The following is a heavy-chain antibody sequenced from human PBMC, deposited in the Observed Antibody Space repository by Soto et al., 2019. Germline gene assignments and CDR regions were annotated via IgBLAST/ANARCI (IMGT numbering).Heavy chain of an antibody. CDR1: GFTFSSYG. V-gene: IGHV3-33*01. J-gene: IGHJ4*02. Sequence: QVQLVESVGGLVQPGRTLRLSCAACGFTFSSYGMHWVRQAAGKALEWVAVICYDGSNKYYADSLKGRFTISRDNSKNTLYLQMNSLRAEDTAVYYCARDRRELLGGWYFDYWGQGTLVTVSS. D-gene: IGHD1-26*01. CDR3: ARDRRELLGGWYFDY. CDR2: ICYDGSNK.